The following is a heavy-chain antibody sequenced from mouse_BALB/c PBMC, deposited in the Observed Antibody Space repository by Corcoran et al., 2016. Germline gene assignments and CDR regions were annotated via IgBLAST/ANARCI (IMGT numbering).Heavy chain of an antibody. J-gene: IGHJ2*01. CDR3: ARDYYGSSYGY. CDR1: GYSITCGYY. CDR2: ISYDGSN. D-gene: IGHD1-1*01. Sequence: DVQLQESGPGLVKPSQSLSLTCSVTGYSITCGYYWNWIRQFPGNKLEWMGYISYDGSNNYNPSLKNRISITRDTSKNQFFLKLNSETTEDTATYYCARDYYGSSYGYWGQGTTLTVSS. V-gene: IGHV3-6*02.